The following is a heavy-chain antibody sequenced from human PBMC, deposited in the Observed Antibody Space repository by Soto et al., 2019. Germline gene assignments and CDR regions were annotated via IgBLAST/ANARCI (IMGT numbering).Heavy chain of an antibody. Sequence: EVQLVESGGGLVKPGGSLRLSCAASGFTFSNAWINWVRLAPGKGLEWVGRIKSKTDGGTTDYAEPVKGRFAISRDDSNNMVYLQMNSLKIEDTAVYYCTTDSYSTIIIVRFDYWGHGTLVNVSS. J-gene: IGHJ4*01. V-gene: IGHV3-15*07. CDR3: TTDSYSTIIIVRFDY. CDR2: IKSKTDGGTT. D-gene: IGHD3-22*01. CDR1: GFTFSNAW.